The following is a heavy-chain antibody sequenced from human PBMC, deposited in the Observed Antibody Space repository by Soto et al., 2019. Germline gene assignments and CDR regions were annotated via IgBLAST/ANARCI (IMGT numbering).Heavy chain of an antibody. J-gene: IGHJ5*01. Sequence: ASGKISCKASGYTFSSNGVSWVRQAPGQGLEWMGWISTFNGNAHYAQKFQGRVTMTTDTSTNTAYMELTSLSSDDTAVYYCARTHGYSSGWYDDWGHLTL. V-gene: IGHV1-18*04. CDR2: ISTFNGNA. CDR3: ARTHGYSSGWYDD. D-gene: IGHD6-19*01. CDR1: GYTFSSNG.